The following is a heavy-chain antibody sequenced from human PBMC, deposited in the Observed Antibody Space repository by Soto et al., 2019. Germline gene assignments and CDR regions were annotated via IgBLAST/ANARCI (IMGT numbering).Heavy chain of an antibody. CDR1: GGSISSDSYY. CDR3: ARDFFDSSDYTTNWFDP. D-gene: IGHD3-22*01. Sequence: PSETLSLTCTVSGGSISSDSYYWGWIRQSPEKGLEWIASISYSGSTYYNPTLKSRLIISVDTSKSQFSLKLTSVTAADAALYYCARDFFDSSDYTTNWFDPWGQGTLVTVSS. V-gene: IGHV4-39*01. J-gene: IGHJ5*02. CDR2: ISYSGST.